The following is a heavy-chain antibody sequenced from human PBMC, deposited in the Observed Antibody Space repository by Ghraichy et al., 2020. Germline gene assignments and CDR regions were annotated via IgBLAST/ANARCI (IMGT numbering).Heavy chain of an antibody. D-gene: IGHD1-26*01. CDR2: ISYDGSNK. CDR1: GFTFSNYG. Sequence: GESLNISCAASGFTFSNYGMHWVRQAPGKGLEWVAVISYDGSNKYYADSVKGRFTISRDNSKNTLYLQMNSLRAEDTAVYYCAKDDAPREGLTHPPYYYYDMDVWGQGTAVTVSS. V-gene: IGHV3-30*18. J-gene: IGHJ6*02. CDR3: AKDDAPREGLTHPPYYYYDMDV.